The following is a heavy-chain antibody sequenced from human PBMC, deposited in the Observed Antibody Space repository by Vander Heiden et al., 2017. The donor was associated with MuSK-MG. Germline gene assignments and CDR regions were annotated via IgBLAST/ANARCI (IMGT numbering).Heavy chain of an antibody. J-gene: IGHJ5*02. Sequence: QVQLVQAGAEVKKPGSSAKVHCKASGRTFSSYAFRWVRQSPGQGLEWMGGIIPIFGTATYAQKFQGRVTITADKSTSTAYMELSSLRSEDTAVYYCASWGMVQGVITPHRDNWFDPWGQGTLVTVSS. CDR1: GRTFSSYA. V-gene: IGHV1-69*06. CDR2: IIPIFGTA. D-gene: IGHD3-10*01. CDR3: ASWGMVQGVITPHRDNWFDP.